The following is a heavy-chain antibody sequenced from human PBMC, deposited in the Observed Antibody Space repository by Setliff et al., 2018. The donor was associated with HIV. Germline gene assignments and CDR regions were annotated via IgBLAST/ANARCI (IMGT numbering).Heavy chain of an antibody. CDR2: FHHSGSP. V-gene: IGHV4-59*12. D-gene: IGHD3-22*01. J-gene: IGHJ4*02. CDR1: GDSISNYH. CDR3: ARGTSDYYDRSGYYSV. Sequence: ETLSLTCTVSGDSISNYHWSWIRQPPGKRLEFIGFFHHSGSPIYNMSLESRVSISADTSKNQFSLKLSSVAAADTAMYYCARGTSDYYDRSGYYSVWGQGTLVTVSS.